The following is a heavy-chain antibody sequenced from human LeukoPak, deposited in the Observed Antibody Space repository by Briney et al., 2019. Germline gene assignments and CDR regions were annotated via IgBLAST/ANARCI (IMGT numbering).Heavy chain of an antibody. V-gene: IGHV3-23*01. CDR2: ISGSGGRT. CDR3: AKDLYGGYYYDY. D-gene: IGHD3-22*01. Sequence: GGSLRLSCAASGFTFSSYAMSWVRQAPGKGLEWVSAISGSGGRTYYADSVKGRFTIFRDNSKNTLYLQMNSLRAEDTAVYYCAKDLYGGYYYDYWGQGTLVTVSS. CDR1: GFTFSSYA. J-gene: IGHJ4*02.